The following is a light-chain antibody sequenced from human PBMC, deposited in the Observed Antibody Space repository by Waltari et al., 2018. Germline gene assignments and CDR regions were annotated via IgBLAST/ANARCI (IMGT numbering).Light chain of an antibody. CDR3: CSFRGGDSFV. CDR2: DVS. Sequence: QSALTQPASVSGSPGQSITISCPGTTSDIGDYHYVSWYQQFPYKAPKLIIYDVSKRPSGISSRFSGSKSGNTASLTISGLQTDDEGDYYCCSFRGGDSFVFGTGTRVSV. J-gene: IGLJ1*01. V-gene: IGLV2-14*03. CDR1: TSDIGDYHY.